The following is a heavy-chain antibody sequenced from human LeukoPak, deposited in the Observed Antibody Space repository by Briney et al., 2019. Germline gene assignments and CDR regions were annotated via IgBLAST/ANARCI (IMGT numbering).Heavy chain of an antibody. CDR2: IYHSGST. Sequence: SSETLSLTCAVSGYSISSGYYWGWLRQHPGEGLEWIGSIYHSGSTYYNPSLKSRVTISVDTSKNQFSLKLSSVTAADTAVYYCARQSGYFDYWGQGTLVTVSS. CDR1: GYSISSGYY. V-gene: IGHV4-38-2*01. J-gene: IGHJ4*02. D-gene: IGHD1-26*01. CDR3: ARQSGYFDY.